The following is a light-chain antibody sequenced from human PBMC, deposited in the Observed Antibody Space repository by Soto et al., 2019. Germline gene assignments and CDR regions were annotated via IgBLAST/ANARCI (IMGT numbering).Light chain of an antibody. CDR3: QQDYSGPYT. V-gene: IGKV4-1*01. CDR2: WAS. CDR1: QSLLYSSNSKNY. J-gene: IGKJ2*01. Sequence: DIVMTQSPDSLAVSLGERATINCKSSQSLLYSSNSKNYLAWYQQKPGQPPKLLIYWASTRESGVPDRFSGGGSGTDFTLTVSSLQAEDGAFDVCQQDYSGPYTFGQGTKLEIK.